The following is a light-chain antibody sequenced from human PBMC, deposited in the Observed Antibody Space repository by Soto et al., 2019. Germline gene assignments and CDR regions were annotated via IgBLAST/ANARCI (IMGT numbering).Light chain of an antibody. J-gene: IGKJ2*01. Sequence: EIVLTQSPGTLSLSPGERVTLSCRASQTLSSNFLAWYQQRPGQAPSLLIYGAANRATGVPDRFSGGGSGTDFTLTISRLEPEDFATYFCQHTYSTPHNFGQGTKLHLK. CDR2: GAA. V-gene: IGKV3-20*01. CDR3: QHTYSTPHN. CDR1: QTLSSNF.